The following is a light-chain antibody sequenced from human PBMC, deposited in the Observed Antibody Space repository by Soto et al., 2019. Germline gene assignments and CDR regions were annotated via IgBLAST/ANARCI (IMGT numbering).Light chain of an antibody. V-gene: IGKV3-11*01. Sequence: EIVLTQSPATLSLSPGDRATLSCRASQSVSSYLAWYQQKPGQAPRLLIYDASNRATGIPARFSGSGSGTDFTLTISSLEPEDFAVYYCQQRSNWPPYTFGQGTKVDIK. CDR3: QQRSNWPPYT. J-gene: IGKJ2*01. CDR2: DAS. CDR1: QSVSSY.